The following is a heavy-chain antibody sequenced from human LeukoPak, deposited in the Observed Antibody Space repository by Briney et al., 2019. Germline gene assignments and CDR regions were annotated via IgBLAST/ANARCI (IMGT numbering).Heavy chain of an antibody. CDR1: GYTFTGYD. D-gene: IGHD2-2*01. J-gene: IGHJ5*02. CDR3: ARVGYCSSSTCYYWFDP. Sequence: ASVTVSCKASGYTFTGYDINWVRQATGQGLEWMGWMNPNSGNTGCAQKFQGRVTMTRNTSISTAYMELSSLRSEDTAVYYCARVGYCSSSTCYYWFDPWGQGTLVTVSS. CDR2: MNPNSGNT. V-gene: IGHV1-8*01.